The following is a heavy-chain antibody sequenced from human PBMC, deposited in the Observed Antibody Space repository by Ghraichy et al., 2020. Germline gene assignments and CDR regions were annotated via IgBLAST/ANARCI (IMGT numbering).Heavy chain of an antibody. CDR1: NYSISRGFY. V-gene: IGHV4-38-2*02. CDR2: MYYTGAT. Sequence: ESLNISCTVSNYSISRGFYWGWIRQSPGKGLEWIGSMYYTGATYYNPSLKSRLTISVDTSKDQFSLRLSSVTAADTAVYYCASSIYCSTSSCSALDAFDIWGQGTMVTVSS. CDR3: ASSIYCSTSSCSALDAFDI. J-gene: IGHJ3*02. D-gene: IGHD2-2*01.